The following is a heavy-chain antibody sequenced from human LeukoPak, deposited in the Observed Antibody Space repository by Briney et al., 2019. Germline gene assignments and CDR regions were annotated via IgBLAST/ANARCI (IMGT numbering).Heavy chain of an antibody. CDR1: GFTFSSYG. V-gene: IGHV3-20*04. Sequence: AGGSLRLSCAASGFTFSSYGMSWVRQAPGKGLEWVSGINWNGGSTGYADSVKGRFTISRDNAKNSLYLQMNSLRAEDTALYYCAGRDYYDSSGYQHWGQGTLVTVSS. CDR2: INWNGGST. D-gene: IGHD3-22*01. CDR3: AGRDYYDSSGYQH. J-gene: IGHJ1*01.